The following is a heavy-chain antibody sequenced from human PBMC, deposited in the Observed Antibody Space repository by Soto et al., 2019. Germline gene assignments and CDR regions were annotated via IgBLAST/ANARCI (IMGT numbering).Heavy chain of an antibody. CDR1: GGSIRSGGYY. Sequence: SETLSLTCTVSGGSIRSGGYYWSWVRQNPRRGLEWIGNIYYSGNTYYNPSLKSRLTISVDTSKNQFSLRLSSVTAADTAVYYCARDSTHYYGSGSSPDDAFDIWGQGTMVTVSS. D-gene: IGHD3-10*01. CDR2: IYYSGNT. J-gene: IGHJ3*02. V-gene: IGHV4-31*03. CDR3: ARDSTHYYGSGSSPDDAFDI.